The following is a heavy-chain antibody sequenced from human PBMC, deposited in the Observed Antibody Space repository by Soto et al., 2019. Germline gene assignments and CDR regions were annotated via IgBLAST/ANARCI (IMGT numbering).Heavy chain of an antibody. CDR1: RYTFTKYF. V-gene: IGHV1-2*01. D-gene: IGHD2-15*01. J-gene: IGHJ4*02. CDR2: STLTMIT. CDR3: VSAVLKGFVVVVAATETDCFDY. Sequence: GASVKVSCKASRYTFTKYFTQWVRQGPGQGHSGWDASTLTMITHYAQKFRGRVTITSDRSVSTAYMELSSLRSEDMVVYSCVSAVLKGFVVVVAATETDCFDYWGQGTLVTVSS.